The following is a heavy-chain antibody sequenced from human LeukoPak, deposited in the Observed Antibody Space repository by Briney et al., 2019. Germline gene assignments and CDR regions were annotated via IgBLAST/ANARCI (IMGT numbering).Heavy chain of an antibody. CDR1: GFTFSSYA. D-gene: IGHD5-24*01. Sequence: GGSLRLSCAASGFTFSSYAMSWVRQAPGKGLEWVSAISGSGGSTYYADSVKGRFTISRDNSKNTLYLQMNSLRAEDTAVYYCASLGLQLFEGSQDYWGQGTLVTVSS. V-gene: IGHV3-23*01. J-gene: IGHJ4*02. CDR3: ASLGLQLFEGSQDY. CDR2: ISGSGGST.